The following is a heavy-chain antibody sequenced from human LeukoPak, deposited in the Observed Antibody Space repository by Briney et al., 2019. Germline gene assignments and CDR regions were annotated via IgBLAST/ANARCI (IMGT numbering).Heavy chain of an antibody. V-gene: IGHV3-23*01. Sequence: GGSLRLSCAASGFTFSSYAMSWVRQAPGKGLEWVSAISGSGGSTYYADSVKGRFTISRDNSKNTLYLQMNSLRAEDTAVYYCAKSPAYCSSTSCYPGLYYYGMDVWGQGTTVTVSS. CDR2: ISGSGGST. CDR3: AKSPAYCSSTSCYPGLYYYGMDV. CDR1: GFTFSSYA. J-gene: IGHJ6*02. D-gene: IGHD2-2*01.